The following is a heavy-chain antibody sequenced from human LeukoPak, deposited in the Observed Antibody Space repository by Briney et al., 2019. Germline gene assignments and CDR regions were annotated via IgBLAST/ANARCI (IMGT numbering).Heavy chain of an antibody. Sequence: GSLRLSCAASGFSFSSYAMSWVRQAPGKGLVWVSRINSDGSSTSYADSVKGRFTISRDNAKNTLYLQMNSLRAEDTAVYYCARDLMVRGIYGMDVWGQGTTVTVSS. V-gene: IGHV3-74*01. CDR1: GFSFSSYA. CDR3: ARDLMVRGIYGMDV. CDR2: INSDGSST. D-gene: IGHD3-10*01. J-gene: IGHJ6*02.